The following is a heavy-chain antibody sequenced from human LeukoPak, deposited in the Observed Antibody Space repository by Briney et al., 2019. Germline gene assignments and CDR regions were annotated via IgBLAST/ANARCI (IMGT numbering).Heavy chain of an antibody. CDR3: AKAPPVVRYYYYYYMDV. CDR1: GFTFSSYA. V-gene: IGHV3-23*01. Sequence: GGSLRLSCAASGFTFSSYAMSWVRQAAGKGLEWVSAISGSGGSTYYADSVKGRFTISRDNSKNTLYLQTNSLRAEDTAVYYCAKAPPVVRYYYYYYMDVWGKGTTVTVSS. J-gene: IGHJ6*03. CDR2: ISGSGGST. D-gene: IGHD2-15*01.